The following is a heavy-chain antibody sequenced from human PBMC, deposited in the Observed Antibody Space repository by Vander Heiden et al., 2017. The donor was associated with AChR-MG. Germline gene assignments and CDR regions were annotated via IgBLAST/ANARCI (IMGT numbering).Heavy chain of an antibody. CDR3: ATPGRSTNQDY. Sequence: QLQLQESGPGLVKPSETLSLTCTVSGGSISSSSYYWGWIRQPPGKGLEWIGSIYYSGSTYYNPSLKSRVTISVDTSKNQFSLKLSSVTAADTAVYYCATPGRSTNQDYWGQGTLVTVSS. CDR2: IYYSGST. D-gene: IGHD2-8*01. J-gene: IGHJ4*02. V-gene: IGHV4-39*01. CDR1: GGSISSSSYY.